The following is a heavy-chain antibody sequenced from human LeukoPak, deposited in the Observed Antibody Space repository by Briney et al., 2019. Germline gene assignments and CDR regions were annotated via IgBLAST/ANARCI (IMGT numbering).Heavy chain of an antibody. V-gene: IGHV3-23*01. CDR1: VFNFSSYG. J-gene: IGHJ4*02. CDR2: ISGNGGST. D-gene: IGHD2-15*01. Sequence: GGSLRLSCAASVFNFSSYGMSWVRQAPGKGLEWVSGISGNGGSTLYADSVKGRFTISRDNSKNTLYLQMNSLRAEDTAVYYCVRGLPFDYWGQGTLVTVSS. CDR3: VRGLPFDY.